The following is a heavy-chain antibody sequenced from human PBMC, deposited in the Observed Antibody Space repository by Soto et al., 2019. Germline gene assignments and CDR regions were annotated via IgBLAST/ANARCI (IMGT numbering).Heavy chain of an antibody. CDR1: GFSFVNYA. J-gene: IGHJ4*02. D-gene: IGHD1-26*01. V-gene: IGHV3-23*01. CDR2: LSGSGTST. CDR3: ANWGKSGSDF. Sequence: EVQLLESGGGLVQPGGSLRLSCAASGFSFVNYAMNWVRQAPGKGLEWVSGLSGSGTSTYYADSVKGRFTISRDNSRDTLFLQMDSLRAEDTAVYYCANWGKSGSDFWGQGTLVTVSS.